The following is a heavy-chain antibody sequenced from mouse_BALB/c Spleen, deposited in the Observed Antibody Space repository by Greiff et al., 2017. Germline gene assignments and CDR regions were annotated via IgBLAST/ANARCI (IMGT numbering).Heavy chain of an antibody. Sequence: QVQLQQSGAELVRPGVSVKISCKGSGYTFTDYAMHWVKQSHAKSLEWIGVISTYYGDASYNQKFKGKATMTVDKSSSTAYMELARLTSEDSAIYYCATYYRYGMDYWGQGTSVTVSS. D-gene: IGHD2-14*01. CDR1: GYTFTDYA. J-gene: IGHJ4*01. CDR3: ATYYRYGMDY. V-gene: IGHV1S137*01. CDR2: ISTYYGDA.